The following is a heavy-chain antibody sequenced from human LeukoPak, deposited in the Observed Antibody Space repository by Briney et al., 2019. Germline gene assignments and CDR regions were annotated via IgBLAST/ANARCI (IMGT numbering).Heavy chain of an antibody. Sequence: VASVKVSCKASGYTFTGYYMHWVRQAPGQGLEWMGWINPNSGGTNYAQKFQGRVTMTRDTSASTAYMELSSLRSEDTAVYYCARGDSGYDFPHFDYWGQGTLVTVSS. V-gene: IGHV1-2*02. CDR2: INPNSGGT. J-gene: IGHJ4*02. CDR1: GYTFTGYY. D-gene: IGHD5-12*01. CDR3: ARGDSGYDFPHFDY.